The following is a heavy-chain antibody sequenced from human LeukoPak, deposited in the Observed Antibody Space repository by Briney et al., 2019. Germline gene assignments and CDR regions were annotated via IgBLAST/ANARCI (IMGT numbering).Heavy chain of an antibody. J-gene: IGHJ5*02. D-gene: IGHD3-10*01. Sequence: GGSLRLSCAASGFTMGTYAMSWVRLAPGEGLEWVSGISGSASTTYYGDSVKGRFTISRDNSKNRLYLEMNSLTVEDTVIYYCAKDGSTRGFYLVSGSTNYDTWGQGTLVTVSS. CDR1: GFTMGTYA. CDR2: ISGSASTT. V-gene: IGHV3-23*01. CDR3: AKDGSTRGFYLVSGSTNYDT.